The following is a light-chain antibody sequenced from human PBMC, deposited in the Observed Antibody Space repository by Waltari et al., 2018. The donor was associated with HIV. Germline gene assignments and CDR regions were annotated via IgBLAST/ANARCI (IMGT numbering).Light chain of an antibody. V-gene: IGLV1-47*02. CDR1: SSHIRRNY. Sequence: QSVLTPPPSASGTPGQRVTISCSGSSSHIRRNYVSWYQHLPGTTPKLLIASNNPRPSGVPDRFSGSKSGTSASLAISGLRSEDEADYYCAAWDASLSGNWVFGGGTKLTVL. CDR2: SNN. J-gene: IGLJ3*02. CDR3: AAWDASLSGNWV.